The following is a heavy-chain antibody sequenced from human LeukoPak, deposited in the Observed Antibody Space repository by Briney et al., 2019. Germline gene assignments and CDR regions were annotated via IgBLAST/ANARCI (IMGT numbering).Heavy chain of an antibody. Sequence: ASVKVSCKASGYTFTSYGISWGRQAPGQGLEWMGWISAYNGNTNYAQKLQGRATMTTDTSTSTAYMELRSLRSDDTAVYYCARERRYYDSSGYYYPPLDYWGQGTLVTVSS. D-gene: IGHD3-22*01. J-gene: IGHJ4*02. CDR3: ARERRYYDSSGYYYPPLDY. CDR1: GYTFTSYG. CDR2: ISAYNGNT. V-gene: IGHV1-18*01.